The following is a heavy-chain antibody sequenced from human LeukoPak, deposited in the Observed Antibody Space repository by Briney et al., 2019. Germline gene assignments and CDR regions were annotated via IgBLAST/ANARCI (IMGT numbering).Heavy chain of an antibody. V-gene: IGHV3-9*01. J-gene: IGHJ6*03. CDR3: TKDVRSVPYYYYMDV. CDR1: GFTFDDYA. D-gene: IGHD6-19*01. CDR2: ISWNSGSI. Sequence: SGGSLRLSCAASGFTFDDYAMHWVRQAPGKGLEWVSGISWNSGSIGYADSVKGRFTISRDNAKNSLYLQMNSLRAEDTALYYCTKDVRSVPYYYYMDVWGKGTTVTISS.